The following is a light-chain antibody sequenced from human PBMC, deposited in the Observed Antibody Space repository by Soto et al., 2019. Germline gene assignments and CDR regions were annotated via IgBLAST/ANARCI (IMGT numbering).Light chain of an antibody. CDR3: QQYYSTPS. CDR2: WAS. V-gene: IGKV4-1*01. J-gene: IGKJ4*01. Sequence: DIVMTQSPDSLAVSLGERATINCKSSQSVLYSSNNKNYLAWYQQKPGQPPKLLIYWASTRESGVPDRFSGSESGTDFTLTISSLQAEDVAVYYCQQYYSTPSFGGGTKVEIK. CDR1: QSVLYSSNNKNY.